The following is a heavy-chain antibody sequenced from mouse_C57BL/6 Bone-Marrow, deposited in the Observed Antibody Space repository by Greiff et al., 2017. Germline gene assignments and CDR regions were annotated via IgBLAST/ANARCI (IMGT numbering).Heavy chain of an antibody. CDR3: TTRTGRVFDY. J-gene: IGHJ2*01. D-gene: IGHD4-1*01. CDR1: GFNIKDDY. CDR2: LDPENGDT. V-gene: IGHV14-4*01. Sequence: EVQLQQSGAELVRPGASVKLSCTASGFNIKDDYMHWVKQRPEQGLEWIGWLDPENGDTEYASKFQGKATITADTSSNTAYLQLSSLTSEDTAVDYCTTRTGRVFDYWGQGTTLTVSS.